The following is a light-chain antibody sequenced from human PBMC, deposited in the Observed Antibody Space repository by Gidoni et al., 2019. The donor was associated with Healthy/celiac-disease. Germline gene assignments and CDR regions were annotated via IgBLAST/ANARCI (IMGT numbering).Light chain of an antibody. V-gene: IGKV1-39*01. CDR1: QSISSY. J-gene: IGKJ3*01. CDR3: QQSYSTPFT. CDR2: AAS. Sequence: DIQMTQSPSSLSASVGDRVTITCRASQSISSYLNWYQQKPGKAPKLLIYAASSLQSGVPSRFSGSGSGKDFTLTISSVQPEDFANYYCQQSYSTPFTFGPGTKVEIK.